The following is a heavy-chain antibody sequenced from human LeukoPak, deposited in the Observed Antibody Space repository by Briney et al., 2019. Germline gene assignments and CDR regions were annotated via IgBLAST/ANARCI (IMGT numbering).Heavy chain of an antibody. CDR3: TAGYGNSDFDY. CDR2: IISKVDGGKA. J-gene: IGHJ4*02. V-gene: IGHV3-15*01. CDR1: GFTFSTYS. Sequence: PGGSLRLSCAASGFTFSTYSMNWVRQAPGKGLEWVGRIISKVDGGKADYAAPVKGRFSISRDDSKNTLFLRMNSLKTEDTGVYFFTAGYGNSDFDYWGQGSLVTDCS. D-gene: IGHD5-18*01.